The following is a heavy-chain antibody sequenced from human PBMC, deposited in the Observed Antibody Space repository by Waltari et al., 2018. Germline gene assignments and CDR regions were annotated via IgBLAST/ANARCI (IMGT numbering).Heavy chain of an antibody. V-gene: IGHV1-69*10. CDR2: IIPSLNIP. CDR3: ASGGLRQVYFVD. D-gene: IGHD4-17*01. CDR1: GGIFSAYV. J-gene: IGHJ4*02. Sequence: QVRLEQSGPEVKKPGSSVKVSCKASGGIFSAYVFTWVRQAPGQGLQWMGGIIPSLNIPNYAQSLQGRVTITADTSTTTVSMDLSSLKSEDMAIYYCASGGLRQVYFVDWGQGTLVTVSS.